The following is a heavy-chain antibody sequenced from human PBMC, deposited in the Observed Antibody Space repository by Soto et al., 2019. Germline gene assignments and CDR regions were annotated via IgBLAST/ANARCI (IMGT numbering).Heavy chain of an antibody. Sequence: QVQLQESSAGLVKPSQTLSLTCTVSGGSISSAGYYWSWIRQHPGKGLEWIGYTYYSGSTYYNPFLKSRITISVDTSKNQFSLKLSSVTAADTAVYYCTRTVGLSSYYFWGQGTLVTVSS. CDR3: TRTVGLSSYYF. CDR1: GGSISSAGYY. J-gene: IGHJ4*02. CDR2: TYYSGST. D-gene: IGHD3-22*01. V-gene: IGHV4-31*03.